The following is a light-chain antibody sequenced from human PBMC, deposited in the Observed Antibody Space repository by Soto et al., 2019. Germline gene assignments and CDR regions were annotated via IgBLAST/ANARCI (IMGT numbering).Light chain of an antibody. V-gene: IGLV2-14*03. J-gene: IGLJ1*01. CDR2: DVN. CDR3: CSYTTNSTYV. CDR1: SGDIGDYNY. Sequence: QSALTQPASVSGSPGQSITISCVGTSGDIGDYNYVSWYQQHPGKAPKLMIYDVNNRPSGVSNRFSGSKSGNTASLTISGLQAEDEADYYCCSYTTNSTYVFGTGTKVTVL.